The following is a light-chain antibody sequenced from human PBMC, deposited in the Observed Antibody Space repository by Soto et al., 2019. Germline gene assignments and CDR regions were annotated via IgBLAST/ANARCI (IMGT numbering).Light chain of an antibody. Sequence: EIVMTQSPATLSVSPGERATLSCRASQSVKTNLAWYQQKPGQAPRLLIYGASTRATGISARFSGSGSGTEFTLTISSLEPEDFAVYYCQQRGVWPLTFGGGTKV. CDR2: GAS. V-gene: IGKV3-15*01. CDR1: QSVKTN. CDR3: QQRGVWPLT. J-gene: IGKJ4*01.